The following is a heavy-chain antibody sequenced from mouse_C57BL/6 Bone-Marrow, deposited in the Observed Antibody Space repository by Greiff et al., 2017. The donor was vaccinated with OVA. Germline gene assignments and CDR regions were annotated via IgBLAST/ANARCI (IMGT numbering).Heavy chain of an antibody. CDR1: GYTFTSYG. J-gene: IGHJ2*01. CDR3: ARTGTVDY. CDR2: IYPRSGST. V-gene: IGHV1-81*01. Sequence: VQLQESGAELARPGASVKLSCKASGYTFTSYGISWVKQRTGQGLEWIGEIYPRSGSTNYNEKFKSKATLTVDTSSSTAYMQLSSLTSEDSAVYYCARTGTVDYWGQGTTLTVSS. D-gene: IGHD4-1*01.